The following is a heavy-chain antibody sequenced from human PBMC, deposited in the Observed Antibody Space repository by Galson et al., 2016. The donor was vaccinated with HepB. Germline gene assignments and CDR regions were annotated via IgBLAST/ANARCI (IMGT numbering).Heavy chain of an antibody. Sequence: SVKVSCKASGYTFSGNYMHWVRQAPGQGLEWLGRINPNSGGTNYAQSFQGRVTMTRDTSISTAYMELSRLRSDDTAIYYCARVTVTNLDYWGQGTLVTVSS. V-gene: IGHV1-2*06. CDR1: GYTFSGNY. CDR3: ARVTVTNLDY. J-gene: IGHJ4*02. D-gene: IGHD4-17*01. CDR2: INPNSGGT.